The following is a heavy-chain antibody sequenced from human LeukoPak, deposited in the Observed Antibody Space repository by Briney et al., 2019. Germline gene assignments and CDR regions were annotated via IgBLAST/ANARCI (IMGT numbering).Heavy chain of an antibody. CDR2: IYHSGST. Sequence: PSETLSLTCTVSGGSISSGGYYWSWIRQPPGKGLEWIGYIYHSGSTYYNPSLKSRVTISVDTSKNQFSLKLSSVTAADTAVYYCARDRGVAYFDYWGQGTLVTVSS. J-gene: IGHJ4*02. D-gene: IGHD3-10*01. V-gene: IGHV4-61*08. CDR3: ARDRGVAYFDY. CDR1: GGSISSGGYY.